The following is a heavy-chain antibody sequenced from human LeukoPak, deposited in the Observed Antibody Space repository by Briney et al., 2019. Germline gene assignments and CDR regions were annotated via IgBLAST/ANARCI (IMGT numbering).Heavy chain of an antibody. J-gene: IGHJ1*01. CDR2: IYYSGST. D-gene: IGHD5-12*01. Sequence: SETLSLTCTVSGGSISSNSYYWGWIRQPPGKGLEWIESIYYSGSTYYNPSLKSRVTASMDTSKNQFSLKLSSVTAADTAMYYCARSSEATVAPIKRYLENWGQGTLVTVSS. V-gene: IGHV4-39*01. CDR1: GGSISSNSYY. CDR3: ARSSEATVAPIKRYLEN.